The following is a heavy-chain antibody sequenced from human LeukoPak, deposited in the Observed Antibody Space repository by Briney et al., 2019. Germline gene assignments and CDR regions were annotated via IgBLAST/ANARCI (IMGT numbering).Heavy chain of an antibody. Sequence: SETLSLTCTVSGGSISGYYWSWIRQPPGKALEWIGYIYSSGATNSNPSLKSRVTISVDSSKNQFSLKLTSVTAADTAVYYCARQASIAVAGHFDYWGQGTLVTVSS. CDR2: IYSSGAT. J-gene: IGHJ4*02. CDR1: GGSISGYY. CDR3: ARQASIAVAGHFDY. V-gene: IGHV4-4*09. D-gene: IGHD6-19*01.